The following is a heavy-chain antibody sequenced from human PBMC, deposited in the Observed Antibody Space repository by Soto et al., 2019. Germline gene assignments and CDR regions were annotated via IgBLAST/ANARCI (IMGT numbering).Heavy chain of an antibody. D-gene: IGHD6-19*01. V-gene: IGHV1-3*01. CDR3: ARIDSSGWSYYFDY. CDR1: GYTFTCYA. CDR2: INAGNGNT. Sequence: ASVKVSCKASGYTFTCYAMYWVRHAPGQRLEWMGWINAGNGNTKYSQKFQGRVTITRDTSASTAYMELSSLRSEDTAVYYCARIDSSGWSYYFDYWGQGTLVTVSS. J-gene: IGHJ4*02.